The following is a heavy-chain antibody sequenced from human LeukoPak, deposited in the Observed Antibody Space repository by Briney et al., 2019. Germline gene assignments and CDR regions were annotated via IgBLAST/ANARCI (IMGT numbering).Heavy chain of an antibody. CDR3: ARLGPDCSSTSCPPWVVGYYYMDV. J-gene: IGHJ6*03. Sequence: PSETLSLTCAVSGYSISSGYYWGWIRQPPEKGLEWIGSIYHSGSTYYNPSLKSRVTISVDTSKNQFSLKLSSVTAADTAVYYSARLGPDCSSTSCPPWVVGYYYMDVWGKGTTVTVSS. CDR2: IYHSGST. V-gene: IGHV4-38-2*01. D-gene: IGHD2-2*01. CDR1: GYSISSGYY.